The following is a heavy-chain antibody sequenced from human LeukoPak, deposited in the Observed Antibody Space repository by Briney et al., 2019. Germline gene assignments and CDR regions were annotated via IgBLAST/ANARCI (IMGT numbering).Heavy chain of an antibody. D-gene: IGHD3-10*01. CDR1: GYTFTSYG. J-gene: IGHJ6*02. CDR2: ISAYNGNT. CDR3: ARDPKPLYMVRGYYYYYGMDV. V-gene: IGHV1-18*01. Sequence: ASVKVSCKASGYTFTSYGISWVRQAPGQGLEWMGWISAYNGNTNYAQKLQGRVTMTTDTSTSTAYMELRSLRSDDTAVYYCARDPKPLYMVRGYYYYYGMDVWGQGTTVTVSS.